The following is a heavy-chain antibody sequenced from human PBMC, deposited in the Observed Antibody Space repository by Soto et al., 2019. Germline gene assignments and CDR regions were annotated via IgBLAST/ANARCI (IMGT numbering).Heavy chain of an antibody. D-gene: IGHD6-6*01. CDR3: ARGRSSSLWNDY. CDR2: IWYDGSNK. J-gene: IGHJ4*02. Sequence: QVQLVESGGGVVQPGRSLRLSCAASGFTFSSYGMHWVRQAPGKGLEWVAVIWYDGSNKYYADSVKGRFTISRDNSKNTLYLQMNSLRAEDTAVYYCARGRSSSLWNDYWGQGTLVTVSS. CDR1: GFTFSSYG. V-gene: IGHV3-33*01.